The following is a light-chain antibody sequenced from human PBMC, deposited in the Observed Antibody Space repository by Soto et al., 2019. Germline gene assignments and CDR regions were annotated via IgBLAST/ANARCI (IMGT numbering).Light chain of an antibody. CDR1: QDIRTY. CDR3: QQPSSWPLT. J-gene: IGKJ4*01. CDR2: PTL. V-gene: IGKV3-11*01. Sequence: IVWTQSPASLSLSPGERATLSCRASQDIRTYLAWYQQRPGQAPRLFIYPTLNSASRTPDRFPRSGSGTVFTLTITDVAPADSPIYYCQQPSSWPLTVAGGTKVDIK.